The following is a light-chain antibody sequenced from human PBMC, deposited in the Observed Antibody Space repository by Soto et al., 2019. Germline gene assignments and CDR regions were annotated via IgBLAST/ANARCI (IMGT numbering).Light chain of an antibody. Sequence: EIVLTQSPGTLSLSPGESATLSCRAGQRVSSSYLAWYQHKPGRAPRLLIYGASIRATGIPDRFSGSGSGTEFTLTISKLEPEDFAVYYCQQYGTSFPVTFGQGTRLDMK. V-gene: IGKV3-20*01. J-gene: IGKJ5*01. CDR2: GAS. CDR3: QQYGTSFPVT. CDR1: QRVSSSY.